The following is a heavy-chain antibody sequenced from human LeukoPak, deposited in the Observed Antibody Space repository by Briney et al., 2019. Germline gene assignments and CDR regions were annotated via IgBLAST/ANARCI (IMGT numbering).Heavy chain of an antibody. Sequence: GGSLRLSCAASGFTFSSYGMHWVRQAPGKGLEWVAFIRYDGSNKYYADSVKGRFTISRDNSKNTLCLQMNSLRAEDTAVYYCAKDQYYDILTGPGGFDYWGQGTLVTVSS. CDR2: IRYDGSNK. J-gene: IGHJ4*02. V-gene: IGHV3-30*02. CDR3: AKDQYYDILTGPGGFDY. CDR1: GFTFSSYG. D-gene: IGHD3-9*01.